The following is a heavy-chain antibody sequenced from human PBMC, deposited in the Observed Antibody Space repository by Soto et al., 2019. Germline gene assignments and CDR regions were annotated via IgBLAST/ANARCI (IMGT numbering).Heavy chain of an antibody. D-gene: IGHD3-22*01. J-gene: IGHJ3*02. V-gene: IGHV1-18*01. CDR1: GYTFTSYG. CDR2: ISAYNGNT. CDR3: ARVFPHYYDSSGYYQPDDAFDI. Sequence: ASVKVSCKASGYTFTSYGISWVRQAPGQGLEWMGWISAYNGNTNYAQKLQGRVTMTTDTSISTAYMELSRLRSDDTAVYYCARVFPHYYDSSGYYQPDDAFDIWGQGTMVTVSS.